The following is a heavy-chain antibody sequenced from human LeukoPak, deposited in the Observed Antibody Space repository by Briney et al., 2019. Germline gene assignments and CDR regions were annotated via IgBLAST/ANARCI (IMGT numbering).Heavy chain of an antibody. V-gene: IGHV3-64*01. CDR1: GFNSNYYR. CDR2: ISKNGGNT. CDR3: ARRAGAYSHPYDY. Sequence: GGSLRLSCAASGFNSNYYRMHWARHAPGKGLEHVSSISKNGGNTYYANSLKGRFTIPRDNPKNTLYLQINSLRAEDRAVYYCARRAGAYSHPYDYWGQGTLVTVSS. D-gene: IGHD4/OR15-4a*01. J-gene: IGHJ4*02.